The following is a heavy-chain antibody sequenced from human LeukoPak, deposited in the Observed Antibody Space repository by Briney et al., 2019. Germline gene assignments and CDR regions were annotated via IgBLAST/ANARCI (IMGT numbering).Heavy chain of an antibody. CDR1: GGSVSSGSYY. D-gene: IGHD6-19*01. CDR3: ARVRDSSGWYGGDY. J-gene: IGHJ4*02. CDR2: IYYSGST. Sequence: SETLSLTCTVSGGSVSSGSYYWSWIRQPPGKGLEWIGYIYYSGSTNYNPSLKSRVTISVDTSKNQFSLELSSVTAADTAVYYCARVRDSSGWYGGDYWGQGTLVTVSS. V-gene: IGHV4-61*01.